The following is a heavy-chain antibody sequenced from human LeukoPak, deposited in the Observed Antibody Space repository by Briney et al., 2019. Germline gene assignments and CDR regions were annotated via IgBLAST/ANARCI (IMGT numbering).Heavy chain of an antibody. D-gene: IGHD1-26*01. V-gene: IGHV4-4*02. CDR2: IYHSGST. J-gene: IGHJ4*02. CDR3: ARFGGDSGSLDY. CDR1: GGSISSSNW. Sequence: PSETLSLTCAVSGGSISSSNWWNWVRQPPGKGLEWIGEIYHSGSTNYNPSLKSRVTISVDKSKNQFSLKLSSVTAADTAVYYCARFGGDSGSLDYWGQGTLVTVSS.